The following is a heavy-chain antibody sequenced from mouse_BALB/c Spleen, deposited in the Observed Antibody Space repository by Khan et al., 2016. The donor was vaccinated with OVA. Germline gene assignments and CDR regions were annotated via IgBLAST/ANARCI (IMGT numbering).Heavy chain of an antibody. V-gene: IGHV3-8*02. CDR1: GDSITSGY. J-gene: IGHJ3*01. D-gene: IGHD2-14*01. CDR3: ARSTYRYAFVY. CDR2: MIYSGYT. Sequence: EVQLQESGPSLVQPSQTLSLTCSVTGDSITSGYWSWLRKFPGNKLEYMGYMIYSGYTYYNPSLKSRFSITRPTSKNQYYLQLNSVTTEDTATYYCARSTYRYAFVYWGQGTLVTVSA.